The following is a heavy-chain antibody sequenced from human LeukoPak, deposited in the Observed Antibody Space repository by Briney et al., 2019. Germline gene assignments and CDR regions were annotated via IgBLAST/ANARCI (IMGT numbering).Heavy chain of an antibody. CDR1: GFTFSTYE. CDR2: ITSNGDTT. D-gene: IGHD6-6*01. CDR3: ARGPSIAARYDAFDI. J-gene: IGHJ3*02. Sequence: GGSLRLSCAASGFTFSTYEMTWVRQAPGKGLEWISHITSNGDTTRYAESVKGRFTISRDNSKNSLYLHMNSPRAEDTAVYYCARGPSIAARYDAFDIWGQGTMVTVSS. V-gene: IGHV3-48*03.